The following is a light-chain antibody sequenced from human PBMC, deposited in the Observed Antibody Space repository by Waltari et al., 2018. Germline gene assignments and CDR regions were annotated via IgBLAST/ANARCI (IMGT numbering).Light chain of an antibody. V-gene: IGLV3-1*01. CDR2: QDT. Sequence: SYELTQPPSVSVSPGQTASITCSGDQLGDKYACWYQQKPGQSPVLVIYQDTKRPSGIPERFYVSNSGNTATLTISGTQAMDEADYYCQAWDSSTVVFGGGTKLTVL. CDR1: QLGDKY. CDR3: QAWDSSTVV. J-gene: IGLJ2*01.